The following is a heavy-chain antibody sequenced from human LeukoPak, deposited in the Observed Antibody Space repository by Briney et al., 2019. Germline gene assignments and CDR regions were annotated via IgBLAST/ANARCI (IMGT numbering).Heavy chain of an antibody. CDR3: ARGNIAVPGTPYYFEY. CDR2: MIPNSGNT. Sequence: ASGKVSCKASGYTFSSSDINWVRQATGQGLEWMGWMIPNSGNTYYAQRFQGRVTMTRDTSISTAYMEVSSLRSEDTAVYYCARGNIAVPGTPYYFEYWGQGTLVTVSS. J-gene: IGHJ4*02. D-gene: IGHD6-19*01. CDR1: GYTFSSSD. V-gene: IGHV1-8*01.